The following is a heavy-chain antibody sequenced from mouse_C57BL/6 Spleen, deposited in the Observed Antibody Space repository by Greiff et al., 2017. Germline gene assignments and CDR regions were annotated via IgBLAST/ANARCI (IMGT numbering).Heavy chain of an antibody. CDR2: IYPRSGNT. D-gene: IGHD1-1*01. CDR1: GYTFTSYG. V-gene: IGHV1-81*01. CDR3: ARSDYYGSRYGYFDV. J-gene: IGHJ1*03. Sequence: VQLQQSGAELARPGASVKLSCKASGYTFTSYGISWVKQRTGQGLEWIGEIYPRSGNTYYNEKFKGKATLTADKSSSTAYMELRSLTSEDSADYFGARSDYYGSRYGYFDVWGTGTTVTVSS.